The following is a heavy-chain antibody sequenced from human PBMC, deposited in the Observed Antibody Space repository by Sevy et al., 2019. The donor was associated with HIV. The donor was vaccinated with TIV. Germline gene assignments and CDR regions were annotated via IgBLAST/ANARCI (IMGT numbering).Heavy chain of an antibody. CDR1: GGTFSSYA. J-gene: IGHJ6*02. D-gene: IGHD2-15*01. CDR2: IIPIFGTA. V-gene: IGHV1-69*13. CDR3: GREYCSGGSCYGGGGMDV. Sequence: ASVKVSCKASGGTFSSYAISWVRQAPGQGLEWMGGIIPIFGTANYAQKFQGRVTITADESTSTAYMELSSLRSEDTAVYDWGREYCSGGSCYGGGGMDVWGQGTTVTVSS.